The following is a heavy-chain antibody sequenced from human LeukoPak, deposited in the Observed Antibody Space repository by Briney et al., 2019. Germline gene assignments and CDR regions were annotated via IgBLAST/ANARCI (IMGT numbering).Heavy chain of an antibody. J-gene: IGHJ6*02. D-gene: IGHD5-12*01. CDR1: GYTLTELS. V-gene: IGHV1-24*01. CDR3: ATAGSGYDDYYYYGMDV. Sequence: ASVKVSCKVSGYTLTELSMHWVRQAPGKGLEWMGGFDPEDGETIYAQKFQGRATMTEDTSTDTAYMELSSLRSEDTAVYYCATAGSGYDDYYYYGMDVWGQGTTVTVSS. CDR2: FDPEDGET.